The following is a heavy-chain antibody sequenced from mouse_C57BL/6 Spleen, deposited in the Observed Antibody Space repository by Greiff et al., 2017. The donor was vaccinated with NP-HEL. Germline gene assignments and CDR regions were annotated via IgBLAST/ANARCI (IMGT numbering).Heavy chain of an antibody. D-gene: IGHD4-1*01. V-gene: IGHV1-81*01. Sequence: QVQLQQPGAELVKPGASVKVSCKASGYTFTSYGISWVKQRTGQGLEWIGEIYPRSGNTYYNEKFKGKATLTADKSSSTAYMELRSLTSEDSAVYFCARRGGTAWFAYWGQGTLVTVSA. J-gene: IGHJ3*01. CDR3: ARRGGTAWFAY. CDR1: GYTFTSYG. CDR2: IYPRSGNT.